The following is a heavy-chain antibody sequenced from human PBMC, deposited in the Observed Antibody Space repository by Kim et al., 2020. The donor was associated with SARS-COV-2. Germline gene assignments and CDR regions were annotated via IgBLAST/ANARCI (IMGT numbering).Heavy chain of an antibody. J-gene: IGHJ6*02. CDR2: INAGNGNT. V-gene: IGHV1-3*01. CDR3: ARDMDMGSGSYYYYYGMDV. D-gene: IGHD3-10*01. CDR1: GYTFTSYA. Sequence: ASVKVSCKASGYTFTSYAMHWVRQAPGQRLEWMGWINAGNGNTKYSQKFQGRVTITRDTSASTAYMELSSLRSEDTAVYYCARDMDMGSGSYYYYYGMDVWGQGTTVTVSS.